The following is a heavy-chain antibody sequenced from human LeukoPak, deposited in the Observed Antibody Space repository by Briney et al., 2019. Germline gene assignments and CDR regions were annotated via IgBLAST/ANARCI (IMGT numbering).Heavy chain of an antibody. CDR3: ASAISYSGGY. Sequence: PGGSLRLSCAASGFTFSSYRMHWVRHAPGKGLEWVSGIGGDGSSTNYADSVRGRFTISRDNAKNTLYLQINSLRAEDTAVYHCASAISYSGGYWGQGTLVTVSS. V-gene: IGHV3-74*01. CDR2: IGGDGSST. D-gene: IGHD3-10*01. J-gene: IGHJ4*02. CDR1: GFTFSSYR.